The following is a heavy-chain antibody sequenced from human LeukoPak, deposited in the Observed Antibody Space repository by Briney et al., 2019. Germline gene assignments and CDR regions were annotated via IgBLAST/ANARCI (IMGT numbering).Heavy chain of an antibody. CDR1: GFTFSIYS. J-gene: IGHJ4*02. CDR3: ARDQGPLDY. V-gene: IGHV3-30-3*01. Sequence: GRSLRLSCAASGFTFSIYSVHWARQAPGKGLEWVAVISYDGSNEYYADSVKGRFTISRDNSKNTLYLQMNSLRDEDTAVYFCARDQGPLDYWGQGTLVTVSS. CDR2: ISYDGSNE.